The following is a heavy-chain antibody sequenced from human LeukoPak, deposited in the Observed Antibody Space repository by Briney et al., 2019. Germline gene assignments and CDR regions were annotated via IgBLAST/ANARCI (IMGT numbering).Heavy chain of an antibody. D-gene: IGHD3-9*01. CDR3: ARDLDYDILSYYGMDV. Sequence: GASVKVSCKASGGTFTSYAISWVRQAPGQGLEWMGRIIPILGIANYAQKFQGSVTITADKSTSTAYMELSSLRSEDTAVYYCARDLDYDILSYYGMDVWGQGTTVTVSS. CDR1: GGTFTSYA. J-gene: IGHJ6*02. CDR2: IIPILGIA. V-gene: IGHV1-69*04.